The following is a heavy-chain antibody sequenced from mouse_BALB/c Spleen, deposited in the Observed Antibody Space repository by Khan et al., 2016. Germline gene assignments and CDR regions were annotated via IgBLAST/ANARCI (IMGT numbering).Heavy chain of an antibody. Sequence: LKESGPELVKPGASVKVSCKASGYSITDYNMYWVKQSHGKSLEWIGYIDPYNGGTSYNQKFKDKATLTVDKSSSTAFMHLNSLTSEDSAVYYCARDYNGSSYVTLFAYWGQGTLVTVSA. CDR2: IDPYNGGT. D-gene: IGHD1-1*01. CDR1: GYSITDYN. V-gene: IGHV1S135*01. J-gene: IGHJ3*01. CDR3: ARDYNGSSYVTLFAY.